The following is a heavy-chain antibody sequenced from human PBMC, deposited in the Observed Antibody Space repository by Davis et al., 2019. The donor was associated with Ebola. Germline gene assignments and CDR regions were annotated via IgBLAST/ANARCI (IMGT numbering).Heavy chain of an antibody. Sequence: AASVKVSCKASGYTFTSYGISWVRQAPGQGLEWMGWISAYNGNTNYAQKLQGRVTMTTDTSTSTAYMELRSLRSDDTAVYYCARDEGYNWNYGRGELYYYYGMDVWGQGTTVTVSS. J-gene: IGHJ6*02. D-gene: IGHD1-7*01. CDR2: ISAYNGNT. CDR3: ARDEGYNWNYGRGELYYYYGMDV. V-gene: IGHV1-18*04. CDR1: GYTFTSYG.